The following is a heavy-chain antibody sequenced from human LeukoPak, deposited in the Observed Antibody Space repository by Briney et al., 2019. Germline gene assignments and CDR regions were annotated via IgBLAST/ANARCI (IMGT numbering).Heavy chain of an antibody. D-gene: IGHD4-17*01. J-gene: IGHJ4*02. V-gene: IGHV1-2*02. CDR3: ARARSRTTVTFGY. CDR1: GYTFTSYY. Sequence: GASVKVSCKASGYTFTSYYMHWVRQAPGQGLEWMGWINPNSGGTNYAQKFQGRVTMTRDTSISTAYMELSRLRSDDTAVYYCARARSRTTVTFGYWGQGTLVTVSS. CDR2: INPNSGGT.